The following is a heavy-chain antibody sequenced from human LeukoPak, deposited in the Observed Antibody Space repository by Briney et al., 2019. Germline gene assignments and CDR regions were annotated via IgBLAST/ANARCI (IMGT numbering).Heavy chain of an antibody. Sequence: GRSLRLSCAASGFTFSNYGMHWVRQAPGKGLEWVAVIWFDGSNKYYVGSVKGRFTISRDNSKNTLYLQMNSLRAEDTAVYYCARVWFGDYYLDYWGQGTLVTVSS. V-gene: IGHV3-33*01. CDR2: IWFDGSNK. D-gene: IGHD3-10*01. J-gene: IGHJ4*02. CDR3: ARVWFGDYYLDY. CDR1: GFTFSNYG.